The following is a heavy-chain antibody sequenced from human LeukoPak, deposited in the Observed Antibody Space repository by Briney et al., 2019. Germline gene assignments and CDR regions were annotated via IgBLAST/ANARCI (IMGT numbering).Heavy chain of an antibody. CDR2: IWYDGSKK. D-gene: IGHD4-17*01. CDR1: GFTFSDYG. J-gene: IGHJ4*02. V-gene: IGHV3-33*01. Sequence: PGRSLRLSCAASGFTFSDYGIHWVRQAPGQGLEWVALIWYDGSKKYYADSVKGRFTISRDNSKNTLYLQMNSLRAEDTALYYCARTAMGDYVRFPNDYWGQGTLVTVSS. CDR3: ARTAMGDYVRFPNDY.